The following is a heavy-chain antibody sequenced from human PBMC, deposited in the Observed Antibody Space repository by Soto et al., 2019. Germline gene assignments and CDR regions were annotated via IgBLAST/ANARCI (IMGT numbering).Heavy chain of an antibody. CDR2: INPNSGGT. D-gene: IGHD6-19*01. Sequence: QVQLVQSGAELKKPGASVKVSCKASGYTFTGYYLHWVRQAPGQGLEWMGWINPNSGGTNYAQKFQGWVTMTRDTSISTAYMELSRMRSDDTAVYYCARTEAVAGLIALVPGNGRDAFDILGQGTMVTVSS. J-gene: IGHJ3*02. V-gene: IGHV1-2*04. CDR3: ARTEAVAGLIALVPGNGRDAFDI. CDR1: GYTFTGYY.